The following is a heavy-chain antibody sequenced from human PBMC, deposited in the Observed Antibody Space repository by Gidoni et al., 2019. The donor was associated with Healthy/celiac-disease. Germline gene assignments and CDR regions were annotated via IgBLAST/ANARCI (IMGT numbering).Heavy chain of an antibody. CDR1: GFTFSDYY. CDR3: ARDLRHPDAFDI. V-gene: IGHV3-11*01. D-gene: IGHD4-17*01. CDR2: ISSSGSTI. J-gene: IGHJ3*02. Sequence: QVQLVESGGGLVKPGGSLRLSCAASGFTFSDYYMNWNRQAPGKGLEWVSYISSSGSTIYYADAVKGRFTISRDNAKNSLYLQMNSLRAEDRAVYYCARDLRHPDAFDIWGQGTMVTVSS.